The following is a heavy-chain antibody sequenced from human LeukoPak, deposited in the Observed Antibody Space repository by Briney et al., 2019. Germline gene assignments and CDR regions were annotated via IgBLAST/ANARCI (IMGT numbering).Heavy chain of an antibody. D-gene: IGHD2-2*01. V-gene: IGHV3-23*01. J-gene: IGHJ4*02. CDR3: AKGDCSSTSCYIDY. Sequence: GGSLRLSCAASGFTFSSYAMSWLRQAPGKGLEWVSSISGSGGSTYYADSVKGRFTISRDNSKNTLYLQMNSLRAEDTAVYYCAKGDCSSTSCYIDYWGQGTLVTVSS. CDR1: GFTFSSYA. CDR2: ISGSGGST.